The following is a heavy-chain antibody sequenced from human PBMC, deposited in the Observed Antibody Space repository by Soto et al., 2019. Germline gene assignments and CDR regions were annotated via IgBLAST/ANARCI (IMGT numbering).Heavy chain of an antibody. Sequence: ASVKVSCKASGYTFHNYGISWERHVPGQGLERMVWISGYNGNTNYAPKIQGRVTVTRDTFTTTAYIELRSLRSDDTAMYYCARGSESFDLGCQGTLETVSS. CDR3: ARGSESFDL. V-gene: IGHV1-18*01. J-gene: IGHJ4*02. CDR2: ISGYNGNT. D-gene: IGHD1-26*01. CDR1: GYTFHNYG.